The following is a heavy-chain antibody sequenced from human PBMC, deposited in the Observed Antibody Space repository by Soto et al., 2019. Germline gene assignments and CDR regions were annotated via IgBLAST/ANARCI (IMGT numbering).Heavy chain of an antibody. CDR2: ISGHDGNT. J-gene: IGHJ4*02. CDR1: GYTFTRYS. CDR3: ARARGITMIRGVLSFIDY. Sequence: QVQLVQSGAEVKKPGASVKVSCNTIGYTFTRYSISWLRQAPGQGLEWMGWISGHDGNTNYAQNFQGRVTMTTDTSTSTAYMELRSLRSDDTAVYYCARARGITMIRGVLSFIDYWGQGTLVSVSS. D-gene: IGHD3-10*01. V-gene: IGHV1-18*01.